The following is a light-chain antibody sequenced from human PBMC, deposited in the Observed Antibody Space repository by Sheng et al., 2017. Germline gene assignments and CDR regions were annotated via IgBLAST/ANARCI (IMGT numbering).Light chain of an antibody. CDR2: SAS. Sequence: DIQMTQSPSAMSASVGDRVTITCRASQDISNSLAWFQQKPGKVPQRLIYSASSLQSGVPSRFSGSGSGTEFTLTINSLQPADFATYYCLQHKRYPLSFGGGTKVEI. CDR3: LQHKRYPLS. J-gene: IGKJ4*01. CDR1: QDISNS. V-gene: IGKV1-17*03.